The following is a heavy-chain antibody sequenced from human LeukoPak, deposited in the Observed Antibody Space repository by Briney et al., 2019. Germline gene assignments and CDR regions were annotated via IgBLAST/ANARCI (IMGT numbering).Heavy chain of an antibody. D-gene: IGHD2-2*01. J-gene: IGHJ4*02. CDR2: INPNSGGT. Sequence: ASVKVSCKASGYTFIGYYMHWVRQAPRQGLEWMGWINPNSGGTNYAQKFQGRVTMTRDTSISTAYMELSRLRSDDTAVYYCARDSCSSTSCLSIDDYWGQGTLVTVSS. CDR3: ARDSCSSTSCLSIDDY. CDR1: GYTFIGYY. V-gene: IGHV1-2*02.